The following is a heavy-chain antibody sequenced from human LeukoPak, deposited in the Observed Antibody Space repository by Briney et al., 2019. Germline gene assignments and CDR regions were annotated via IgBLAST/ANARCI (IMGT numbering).Heavy chain of an antibody. V-gene: IGHV3-30*04. J-gene: IGHJ6*03. Sequence: GGSLRLSCAASGFTFSSYAMHWVRQAPGKGLEWVAVISYDGSNKYYADSVKGRFTISRDNSKNTLYLQMNSLRAEDTAVYYCARDSYYYYYMDVWGKGTTVTVSS. CDR3: ARDSYYYYYMDV. CDR1: GFTFSSYA. CDR2: ISYDGSNK.